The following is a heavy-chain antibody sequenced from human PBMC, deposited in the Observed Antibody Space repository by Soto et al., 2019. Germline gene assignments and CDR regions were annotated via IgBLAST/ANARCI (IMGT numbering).Heavy chain of an antibody. J-gene: IGHJ5*02. CDR2: IYYSGST. D-gene: IGHD6-13*01. Sequence: SETLSLTCTVSGGSVSSGSYYWSWIRQPPGKGLEWIGYIYYSGSTNYNPSLKSRVTISVDTSKNQFSLKLSSVTAADTAVYYCARSRIAAAGTFWFDPWGQGTLVTVSS. CDR1: GGSVSSGSYY. CDR3: ARSRIAAAGTFWFDP. V-gene: IGHV4-61*01.